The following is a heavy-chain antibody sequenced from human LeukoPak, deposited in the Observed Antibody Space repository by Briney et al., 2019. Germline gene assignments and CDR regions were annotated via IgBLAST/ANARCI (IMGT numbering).Heavy chain of an antibody. CDR2: IYYSGST. CDR1: GGSLSSGGYY. CDR3: ARDAWLESSSSEHYYYYGMDV. V-gene: IGHV4-31*03. Sequence: SETLSLTCTVSGGSLSSGGYYWSWIRQHPGKGLEWIGYIYYSGSTYYNPSLKSRVTISVDTSKNQFSLKLSSVTAADTAVYYCARDAWLESSSSEHYYYYGMDVWGQGTTVTVSS. J-gene: IGHJ6*02. D-gene: IGHD6-6*01.